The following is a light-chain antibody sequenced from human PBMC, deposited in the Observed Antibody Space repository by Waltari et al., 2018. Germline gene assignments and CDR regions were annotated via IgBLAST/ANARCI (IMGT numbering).Light chain of an antibody. Sequence: QSALTQPPPASGTPGQRLIPYRSGSGSHPGTTFVYWYQQFPGTAPKLLIYRSDQRASGVPDRFSGSKSGSSASLAISGLQSEDESLYYCAAWDDSLSAVVFGGGTQVTVL. CDR2: RSD. V-gene: IGLV1-47*01. J-gene: IGLJ7*01. CDR3: AAWDDSLSAVV. CDR1: GSHPGTTF.